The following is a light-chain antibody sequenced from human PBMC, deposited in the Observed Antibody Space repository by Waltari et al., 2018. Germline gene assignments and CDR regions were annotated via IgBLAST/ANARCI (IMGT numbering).Light chain of an antibody. Sequence: QSALTQPRSVSGSPGQSVTISCTGTSSDVGGYNYVSWYQQHPGKAPKLMIYDVSKRPSVVPARFSVSKSGNTASLTISGLQAEDEADYYCCSDAGSYEVFGGGTRLTVL. V-gene: IGLV2-11*01. CDR2: DVS. CDR3: CSDAGSYEV. CDR1: SSDVGGYNY. J-gene: IGLJ3*02.